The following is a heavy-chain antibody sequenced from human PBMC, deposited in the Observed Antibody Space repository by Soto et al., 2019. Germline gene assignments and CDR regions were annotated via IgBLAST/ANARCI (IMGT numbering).Heavy chain of an antibody. J-gene: IGHJ4*02. CDR2: IWYDGSNK. CDR1: GFTFSSYG. Sequence: QVQLVESGGGVVQPGRSLRLSCAASGFTFSSYGMHWVRQAPGKGLEWVAVIWYDGSNKYYADSVKGRFTISRDNSKNMLYLQMNSLRAEDTAVYYCARDPPGRAYCSGGSCYDLNFDYWGQGTLVTVSS. CDR3: ARDPPGRAYCSGGSCYDLNFDY. D-gene: IGHD2-15*01. V-gene: IGHV3-33*01.